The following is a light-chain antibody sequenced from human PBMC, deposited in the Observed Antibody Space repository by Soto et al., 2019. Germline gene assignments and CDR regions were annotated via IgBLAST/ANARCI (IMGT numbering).Light chain of an antibody. CDR2: KVS. CDR3: MQGTPWPLT. Sequence: DVVMTQSPLSLTVTLGQPASISCRSGQSLVYGDGNTYLNWFHQRPGQSPRRLIHKVSNRDSGVPERFSGSGSGTDFTLEISRVEAEDVWIYYCMQGTPWPLTFGQGTKVEIK. CDR1: QSLVYGDGNTY. V-gene: IGKV2-30*01. J-gene: IGKJ1*01.